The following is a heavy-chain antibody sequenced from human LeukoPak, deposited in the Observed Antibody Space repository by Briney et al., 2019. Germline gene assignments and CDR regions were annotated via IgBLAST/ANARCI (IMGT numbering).Heavy chain of an antibody. V-gene: IGHV1-18*01. CDR1: GYTFTSYG. J-gene: IGHJ6*02. CDR2: ISAYNGNT. Sequence: ASVKVSFKASGYTFTSYGISWVRQAPGQGLEWMGWISAYNGNTNYAQKLQGRVTMTTDTSTSTAYMELRSLRSDDTAVYYCARDERKYYYDSSGYSVRFHYYYYGMDVWGQGTTVTVSS. CDR3: ARDERKYYYDSSGYSVRFHYYYYGMDV. D-gene: IGHD3-22*01.